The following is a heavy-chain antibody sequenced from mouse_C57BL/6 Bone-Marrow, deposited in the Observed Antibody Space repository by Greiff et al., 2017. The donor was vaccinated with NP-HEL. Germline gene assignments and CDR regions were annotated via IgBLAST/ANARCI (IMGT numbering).Heavy chain of an antibody. V-gene: IGHV14-4*01. CDR1: GFNIKDDY. J-gene: IGHJ4*01. D-gene: IGHD2-4*01. CDR3: TTYLPPYDYPYYYAMDY. Sequence: VQLQQSGAELVRPGASVKLSCTASGFNIKDDYMHWVKQRPEQGLEWIGWIDPENGDTEYASKFQGKATITADTSSNTAYLQLSSLTSEDTAVYYCTTYLPPYDYPYYYAMDYWGQGTSGTVSS. CDR2: IDPENGDT.